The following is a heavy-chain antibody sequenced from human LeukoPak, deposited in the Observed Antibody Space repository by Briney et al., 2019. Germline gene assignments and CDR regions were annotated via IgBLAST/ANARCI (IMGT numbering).Heavy chain of an antibody. CDR1: GGSISTYY. CDR2: IHYNGST. J-gene: IGHJ3*02. D-gene: IGHD3-22*01. V-gene: IGHV4-59*01. Sequence: SETLSLTCTVSGGSISTYYWSWIRQPPGRGLEWIGYIHYNGSTNYNPSLKSRVTISVDMSKNQVSLKLRSVTAADTAVYYCARDSSGYYDDAFDIWGQGTMVTVSS. CDR3: ARDSSGYYDDAFDI.